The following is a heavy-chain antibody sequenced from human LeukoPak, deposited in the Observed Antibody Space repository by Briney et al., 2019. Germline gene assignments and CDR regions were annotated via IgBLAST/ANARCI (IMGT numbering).Heavy chain of an antibody. D-gene: IGHD3-9*01. V-gene: IGHV4-34*01. CDR2: INHSGST. Sequence: PSETLSLTCAVYGGSFSGYYWSWIRQPPGKGLEWIGEINHSGSTNYNPSLKSRVTISVDTSKNQFSLKLSSVTAADTAVYYCARSEPQYYDILTGYYREMDFDYWGQGTLVTVSS. CDR1: GGSFSGYY. J-gene: IGHJ4*02. CDR3: ARSEPQYYDILTGYYREMDFDY.